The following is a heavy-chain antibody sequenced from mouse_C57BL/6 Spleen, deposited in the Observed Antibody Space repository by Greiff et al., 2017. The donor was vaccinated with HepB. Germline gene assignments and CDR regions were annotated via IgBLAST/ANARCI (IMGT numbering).Heavy chain of an antibody. V-gene: IGHV1-80*01. D-gene: IGHD2-4*01. Sequence: VKLQQSGAELVKPGASVKISCKASGYAFSSYWMNWVKQRPGKGLEWIGQIYPGDGDTNYNGKFKGKATLTADKSSSTAYMQLSSLTSEDSAVYFCARGDLYYDYDGFAYWGQGTLVTVSA. CDR2: IYPGDGDT. CDR3: ARGDLYYDYDGFAY. J-gene: IGHJ3*01. CDR1: GYAFSSYW.